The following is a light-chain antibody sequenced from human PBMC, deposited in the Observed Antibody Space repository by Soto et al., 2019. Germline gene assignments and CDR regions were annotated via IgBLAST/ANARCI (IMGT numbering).Light chain of an antibody. Sequence: EIVLTQSPATLSLSPGERATLSCRAGQSVSDYLAWYQQKPGQAPRLLIYDASTRATGIPARFSGSGSGTDFTLTISSLEPEDFAVYFCQQRYNWPPWTFGQGTKVEIK. J-gene: IGKJ1*01. CDR2: DAS. CDR1: QSVSDY. V-gene: IGKV3-11*01. CDR3: QQRYNWPPWT.